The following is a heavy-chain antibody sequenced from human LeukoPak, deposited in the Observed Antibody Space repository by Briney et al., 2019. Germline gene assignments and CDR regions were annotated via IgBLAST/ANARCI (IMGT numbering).Heavy chain of an antibody. CDR3: ARDRGVVWANNGDYGKGY. V-gene: IGHV3-15*01. CDR2: IKSKTNGETR. CDR1: GFTFSNAW. Sequence: GGSLRLSCAASGFTFSNAWMSWVRQAPGKGLEWVGRIKSKTNGETRDYAAPVKGRFTLSRDDSKNTLYLQMNSLRAEDTAVYYCARDRGVVWANNGDYGKGYWGQGTLVTVSS. D-gene: IGHD4-17*01. J-gene: IGHJ4*02.